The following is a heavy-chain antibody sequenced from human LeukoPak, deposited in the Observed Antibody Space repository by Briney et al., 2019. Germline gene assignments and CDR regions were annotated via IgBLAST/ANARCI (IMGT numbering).Heavy chain of an antibody. CDR2: IIPIFGTA. V-gene: IGHV1-69*01. CDR3: ARETGYNWNDEGYFDY. Sequence: GASVKVSCKASGGTFGSYAISWVRQAPGQGLEWMGGIIPIFGTANYAQKFQGRVTITADESTSTAYMELSSLRSEDTAVYYCARETGYNWNDEGYFDYWGQGTLVTVSS. D-gene: IGHD1-1*01. J-gene: IGHJ4*02. CDR1: GGTFGSYA.